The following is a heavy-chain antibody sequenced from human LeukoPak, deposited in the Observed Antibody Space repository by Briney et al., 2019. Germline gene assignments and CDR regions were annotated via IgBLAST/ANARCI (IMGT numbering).Heavy chain of an antibody. J-gene: IGHJ4*02. CDR1: GFTFSNAW. CDR3: TMKHAHTAMAPFDY. D-gene: IGHD5-18*01. CDR2: IKSKTDGGTT. V-gene: IGHV3-15*01. Sequence: GGSLRLSCAASGFTFSNAWMSWVRQAPGKGLEWVGRIKSKTDGGTTDYAAPVKGRFTISRDDSKNTLYLQMNSLKTEDTAVYYCTMKHAHTAMAPFDYWSQGTLVTVSS.